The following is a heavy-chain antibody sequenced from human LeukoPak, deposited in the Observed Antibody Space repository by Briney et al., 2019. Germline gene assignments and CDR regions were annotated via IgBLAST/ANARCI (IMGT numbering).Heavy chain of an antibody. CDR2: IYTSGST. CDR3: ARRPRGNYYYYMDV. CDR1: GGSISSYY. V-gene: IGHV4-4*09. D-gene: IGHD1-26*01. J-gene: IGHJ6*03. Sequence: SETLSLTCTVSGGSISSYYWGWIRQPPGKGLEWIGYIYTSGSTNYNPSLKSRVTISVDTSKNQFSLKLSSVTAADTAVYYCARRPRGNYYYYMDVWGKGTTVTVSS.